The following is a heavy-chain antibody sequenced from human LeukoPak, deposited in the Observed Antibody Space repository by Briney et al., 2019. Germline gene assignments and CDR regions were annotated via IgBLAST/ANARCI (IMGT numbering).Heavy chain of an antibody. J-gene: IGHJ4*02. CDR3: AREAPTVTTLIFDY. CDR2: MIPIFGTD. CDR1: GDTFSSYA. D-gene: IGHD4-17*01. Sequence: GASVKVSCKASGDTFSSYAISWVREDPGQGVECMGGMIPIFGTDNYAQKFQGRVTITADESTSTAYMDLSSLRSEDTAVYYCAREAPTVTTLIFDYWGQGTLVTVSS. V-gene: IGHV1-69*01.